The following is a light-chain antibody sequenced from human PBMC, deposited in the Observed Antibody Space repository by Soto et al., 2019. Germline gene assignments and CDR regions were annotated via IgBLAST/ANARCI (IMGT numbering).Light chain of an antibody. CDR3: QQSYSTPPYT. CDR2: AAS. Sequence: DIQMTQSPSSLSASVGDRVTITCRASQSISSYLNWYQQKPGKAPKLLIYAASSLQSGAPSRFSGSGSGTDFTLTIISLQPEDFATYYCQQSYSTPPYTFGQGTKLEIK. CDR1: QSISSY. J-gene: IGKJ2*01. V-gene: IGKV1-39*01.